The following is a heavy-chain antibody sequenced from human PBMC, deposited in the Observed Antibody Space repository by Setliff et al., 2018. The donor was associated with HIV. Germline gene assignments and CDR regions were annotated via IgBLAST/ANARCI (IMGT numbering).Heavy chain of an antibody. CDR3: VGGYNFDY. V-gene: IGHV4-59*01. CDR2: IYYSGST. Sequence: PSETLSLTCSVSGGSISSYYWSWFRQPPGKGLEWIGYIYYSGSTNYSPSLKSRVTISEDTSKNQIYLNLSSMTTADTAVYYCVGGYNFDYWGHGTLVTVSS. J-gene: IGHJ5*01. CDR1: GGSISSYY. D-gene: IGHD1-26*01.